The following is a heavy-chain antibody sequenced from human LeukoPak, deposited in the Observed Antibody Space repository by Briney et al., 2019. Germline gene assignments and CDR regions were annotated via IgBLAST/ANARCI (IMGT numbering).Heavy chain of an antibody. CDR2: IYHSGTT. CDR1: GGSISSGGYS. V-gene: IGHV4-30-2*01. Sequence: SETLSLTCAVSGGSISSGGYSWNWIRQPPGKGLEWIGYIYHSGTTYYNPSLKSRVTMSVDRSKNQCSLRLRSVTAADTAVYYCARHGGSGSFDYWGQGTLVTVSS. D-gene: IGHD3-3*01. CDR3: ARHGGSGSFDY. J-gene: IGHJ4*02.